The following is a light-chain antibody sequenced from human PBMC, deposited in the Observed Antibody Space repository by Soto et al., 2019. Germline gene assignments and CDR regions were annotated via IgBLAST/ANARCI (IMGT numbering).Light chain of an antibody. CDR2: GVS. J-gene: IGKJ1*01. CDR1: QTVNRTY. CDR3: QQYIDSPRT. V-gene: IGKV3-20*01. Sequence: EIILTQSPGTLALSPGDGATLSCRASQTVNRTYLAWSHQRPGQPPRLLIYGVSNRASGVPDRFSGDGSGTEFTLTIGRLDPDDFGVYYCQQYIDSPRTVGQGTRVEVK.